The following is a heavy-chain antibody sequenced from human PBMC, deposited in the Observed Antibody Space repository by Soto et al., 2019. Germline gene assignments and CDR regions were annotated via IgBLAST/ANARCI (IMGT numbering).Heavy chain of an antibody. V-gene: IGHV3-23*01. CDR1: GFTFSSYA. CDR3: AKDRVVVVVAAPPDAFDI. J-gene: IGHJ3*02. CDR2: ISGSGGRT. Sequence: GGSLRLSCAASGFTFSSYAMSWVRQAPGKGLEWVSAISGSGGRTFYADSVKGRFTISRDNSKNTLYLQMNSLRAEDTAVYYCAKDRVVVVVAAPPDAFDIWGQGTMVTVSS. D-gene: IGHD2-15*01.